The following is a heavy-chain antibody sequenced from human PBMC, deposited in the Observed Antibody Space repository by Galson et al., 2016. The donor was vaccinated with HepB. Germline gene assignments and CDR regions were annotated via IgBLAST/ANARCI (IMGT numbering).Heavy chain of an antibody. V-gene: IGHV3-23*01. Sequence: SLRLSCAASGFSISIYSMNWVRQAPGKGLEWVSAIRGSGTGTSYTDSVRGRFTISRDNSKNTLYLQMNSLTAADTAVYYCARGHWHVRGPDWFDPWGQGTLVTVSS. D-gene: IGHD1-1*01. CDR1: GFSISIYS. J-gene: IGHJ5*02. CDR3: ARGHWHVRGPDWFDP. CDR2: IRGSGTGT.